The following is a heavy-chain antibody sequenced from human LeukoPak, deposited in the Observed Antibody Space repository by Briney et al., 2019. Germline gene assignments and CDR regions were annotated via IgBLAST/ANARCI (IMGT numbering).Heavy chain of an antibody. V-gene: IGHV3-7*01. CDR2: INQDGSDK. Sequence: GGSLRLSCAASKFIFSSYWMTWVRQAPGKGLEWVANINQDGSDKYYVDSVKGRFTISRDNAKNSLYLQMNSLRAGDTAVYYCARDYSYYMDVWGNGTTVTVSS. J-gene: IGHJ6*03. CDR1: KFIFSSYW. CDR3: ARDYSYYMDV. D-gene: IGHD2-21*01.